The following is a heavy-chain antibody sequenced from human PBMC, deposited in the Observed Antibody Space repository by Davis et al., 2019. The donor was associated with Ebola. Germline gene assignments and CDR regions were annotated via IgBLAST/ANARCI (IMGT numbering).Heavy chain of an antibody. J-gene: IGHJ5*02. Sequence: MPSETLSLTCNVSGGSISSYYWSWIRQAPGKGLEWIGYIYYSGSTNYNPSLKSRVTISVDTSKNQFSLKLSSVTAADTAVYYCARAKIAAAVFTWFDPWGQGTLVTVSS. V-gene: IGHV4-59*01. CDR3: ARAKIAAAVFTWFDP. D-gene: IGHD6-13*01. CDR2: IYYSGST. CDR1: GGSISSYY.